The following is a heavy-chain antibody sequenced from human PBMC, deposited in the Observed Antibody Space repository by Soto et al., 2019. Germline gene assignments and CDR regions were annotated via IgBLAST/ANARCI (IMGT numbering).Heavy chain of an antibody. V-gene: IGHV3-30*18. J-gene: IGHJ4*02. CDR3: AKLVDKTLDDF. D-gene: IGHD3-10*01. Sequence: QVHLVESGGGVIQPGRSLRLSCAASGLDFRNNDMHWVRQAPGKGLEWVAVISHDSRNRFYGDSVKGRFTGSRDNSKNTLYLEMNSLGAEDTAVYFCAKLVDKTLDDFWGLGTLVVVSS. CDR2: ISHDSRNR. CDR1: GLDFRNND.